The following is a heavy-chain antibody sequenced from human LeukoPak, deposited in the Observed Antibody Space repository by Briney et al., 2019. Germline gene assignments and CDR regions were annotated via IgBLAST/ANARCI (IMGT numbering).Heavy chain of an antibody. Sequence: ASVEVSCKASGYTFTSYYIHWVRQAPGQGLEWMGIINPSGGSTSYAQKFQGRVTMTRDTSTSTVYMELSSLRSEDTAVYYCARDVSAGAGDHWGQGTLVTVSS. CDR1: GYTFTSYY. J-gene: IGHJ4*02. D-gene: IGHD6-19*01. CDR3: ARDVSAGAGDH. CDR2: INPSGGST. V-gene: IGHV1-46*01.